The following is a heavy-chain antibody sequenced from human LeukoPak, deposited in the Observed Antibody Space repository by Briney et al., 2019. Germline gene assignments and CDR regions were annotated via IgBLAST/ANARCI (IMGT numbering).Heavy chain of an antibody. V-gene: IGHV3-7*05. Sequence: GGSLRLSCAASGFTFPSSWMSWVRQAPGKGLEWAAHVSPDGSVKAYVDSVRGRFAISRDNAENSLFLQINGLRAEDTAVYYCAKDLGWLQFDYWGQGDLVTVSS. J-gene: IGHJ4*02. D-gene: IGHD5-24*01. CDR1: GFTFPSSW. CDR2: VSPDGSVK. CDR3: AKDLGWLQFDY.